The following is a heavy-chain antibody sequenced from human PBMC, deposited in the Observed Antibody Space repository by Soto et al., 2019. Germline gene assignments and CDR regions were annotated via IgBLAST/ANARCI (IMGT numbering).Heavy chain of an antibody. CDR2: TSYGGAT. CDR3: ATDPGGPARNRFDT. CDR1: GPSLPATGHF. J-gene: IGHJ5*01. V-gene: IGHV4-31*03. Sequence: TLSLTCTVSGPSLPATGHFLTWIRQRPGSGLEWIGYTSYGGATFYRPSLQSRISISVDRSKSQFSLTLNSVTAADTAVYYCATDPGGPARNRFDTWGHGTVVTVSS. D-gene: IGHD3-16*01.